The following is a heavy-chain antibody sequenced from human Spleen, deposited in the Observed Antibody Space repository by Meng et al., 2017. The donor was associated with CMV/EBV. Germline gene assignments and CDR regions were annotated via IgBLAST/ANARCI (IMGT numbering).Heavy chain of an antibody. V-gene: IGHV3-21*01. CDR1: GFTFSFYS. Sequence: GESLKISCAASGFTFSFYSMNWVRQAPGKGLEWVSSISSSNNYIHYADSVKGRFTISRDNAKNSLYLQMNSLRAEDTAVYYCARDRRSRGRFDYWGQGTLVTVSS. D-gene: IGHD3-10*01. CDR2: ISSSNNYI. J-gene: IGHJ4*02. CDR3: ARDRRSRGRFDY.